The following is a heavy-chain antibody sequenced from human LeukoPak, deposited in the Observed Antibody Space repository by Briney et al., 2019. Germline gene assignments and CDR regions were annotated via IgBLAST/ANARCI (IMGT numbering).Heavy chain of an antibody. D-gene: IGHD3-10*01. CDR1: GYTFTSYY. V-gene: IGHV1-46*01. J-gene: IGHJ6*02. CDR2: INPSGGST. CDR3: ARSDQLQWFGNTRRPYYYGVDV. Sequence: GASVRVSCKASGYTFTSYYMHWVRQAPGQGLEWMGIINPSGGSTSYAQKFQGRVTMTRDTSTSTVYMELSSLRSEDTAVYYCARSDQLQWFGNTRRPYYYGVDVWG.